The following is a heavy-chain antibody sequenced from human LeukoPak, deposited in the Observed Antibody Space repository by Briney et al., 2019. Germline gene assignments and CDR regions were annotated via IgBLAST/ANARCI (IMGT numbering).Heavy chain of an antibody. V-gene: IGHV4-4*09. Sequence: SETLSLTCAVSGGSISSFYWSWIRQPPGKGLEWIGFIYSRGSTKYNPSLKSRVTISVDTSKNQFSLKLRSVTAADTAVYYCARLDSSGYLDYWGQGSLVTVSS. CDR1: GGSISSFY. J-gene: IGHJ4*02. CDR2: IYSRGST. CDR3: ARLDSSGYLDY. D-gene: IGHD3-22*01.